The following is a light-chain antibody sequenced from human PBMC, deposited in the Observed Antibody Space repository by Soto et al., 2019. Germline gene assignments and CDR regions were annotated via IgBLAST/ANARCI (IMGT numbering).Light chain of an antibody. CDR1: SSDVGGYNS. J-gene: IGLJ1*01. CDR3: SSYTSSNTYV. CDR2: NVS. V-gene: IGLV2-14*03. Sequence: QSALTQPASVSGSPGQSIAISCTGTSSDVGGYNSVSWYQQHPGKATKLMIYNVSNRPSGVSDRFSGSKSGNTASLTISGLQAEDEADYYCSSYTSSNTYVFGTGTKVTVL.